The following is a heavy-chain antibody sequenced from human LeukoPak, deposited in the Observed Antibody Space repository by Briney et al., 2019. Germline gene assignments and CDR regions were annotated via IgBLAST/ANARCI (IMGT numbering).Heavy chain of an antibody. J-gene: IGHJ4*02. V-gene: IGHV3-30*02. CDR3: AKGIGAVAADY. D-gene: IGHD6-19*01. Sequence: GGSLRLSCAASRFTFSSYWMHWVRQAPGKGLEWVAFIRYDGSNKYYADSVKGRFTISRDNSKNTLYLQMNSLRAEDTAVYYCAKGIGAVAADYWGQGTLVTVSS. CDR2: IRYDGSNK. CDR1: RFTFSSYW.